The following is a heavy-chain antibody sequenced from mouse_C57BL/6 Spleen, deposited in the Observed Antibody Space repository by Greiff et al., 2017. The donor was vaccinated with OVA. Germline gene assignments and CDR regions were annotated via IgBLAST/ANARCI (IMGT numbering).Heavy chain of an antibody. D-gene: IGHD2-3*01. V-gene: IGHV1-26*01. Sequence: VQLQQSGPELVKPGASVKISCKASGYTFTDYYMNWVKQSHGKSLEWIGDINPNNGGTSYNQKFKGKATLTVDKSSSTAYMELRSLTSEDSAVYYCARGDGYYVEKTWFAYWGQGTLVTVSA. CDR2: INPNNGGT. CDR3: ARGDGYYVEKTWFAY. CDR1: GYTFTDYY. J-gene: IGHJ3*01.